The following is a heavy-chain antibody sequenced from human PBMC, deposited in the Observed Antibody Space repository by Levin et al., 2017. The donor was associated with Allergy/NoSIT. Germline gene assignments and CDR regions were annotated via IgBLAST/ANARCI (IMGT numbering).Heavy chain of an antibody. CDR1: GFTFSSYA. CDR2: ISSNGGST. CDR3: ARTRWGLLWFGELLPIYFDY. V-gene: IGHV3-64*01. J-gene: IGHJ4*02. D-gene: IGHD3-10*01. Sequence: ETLSLTCAASGFTFSSYAMHWVRQAPGKGLEYVSAISSNGGSTYYANSVKGRFTISRDNSKNTLYLQMGSLRAEDMAVYYCARTRWGLLWFGELLPIYFDYWGQGTLVTVSS.